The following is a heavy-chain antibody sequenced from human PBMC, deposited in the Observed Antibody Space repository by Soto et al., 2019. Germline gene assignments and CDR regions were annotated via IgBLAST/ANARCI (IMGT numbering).Heavy chain of an antibody. J-gene: IGHJ1*01. CDR2: IDNNARI. Sequence: QVQVEESGHGLVKPSETLSLTCTVSGDAMNNYFWNWIRKPAGMGLEWIGRIDNNARIHYSFSLRSRVTMSLDLANNPFSLKVTSVTAADTAVYYSAREVGYRHGQWGQGTLVTVSS. D-gene: IGHD2-15*01. V-gene: IGHV4-4*07. CDR3: AREVGYRHGQ. CDR1: GDAMNNYF.